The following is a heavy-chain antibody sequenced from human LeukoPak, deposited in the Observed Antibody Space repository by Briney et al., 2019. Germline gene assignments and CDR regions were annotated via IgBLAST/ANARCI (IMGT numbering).Heavy chain of an antibody. D-gene: IGHD7-27*01. CDR3: GRVNWVIDY. J-gene: IGHJ4*02. V-gene: IGHV4-39*07. CDR2: IYHSGST. Sequence: SETLSLTCTVSGGSSSSSSYYWGWIRQPPGKGLEWIGGIYHSGSTSYNSSLKSRLTLSIDTSKNQISLKLNSVTAADTAVYYCGRVNWVIDYWGQGTLVTVSS. CDR1: GGSSSSSSYY.